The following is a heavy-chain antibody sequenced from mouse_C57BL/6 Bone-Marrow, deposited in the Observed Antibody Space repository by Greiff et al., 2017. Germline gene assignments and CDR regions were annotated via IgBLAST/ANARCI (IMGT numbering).Heavy chain of an antibody. CDR2: IDPSDSST. D-gene: IGHD1-1*01. V-gene: IGHV1-69*01. J-gene: IGHJ3*01. CDR3: AREDYYYGSSSWFAY. Sequence: QVQLQQPGAELVMPGASVKLSCKASGYTFTSYWMHWVKQRPGQGLEWIGEIDPSDSSTNYNQKFKGQSTLTVDKSSSTAYMQLSSLTSEDSAVYYCAREDYYYGSSSWFAYWGQGTLVTVSA. CDR1: GYTFTSYW.